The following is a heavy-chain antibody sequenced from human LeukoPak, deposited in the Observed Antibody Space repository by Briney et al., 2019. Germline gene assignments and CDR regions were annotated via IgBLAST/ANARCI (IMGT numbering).Heavy chain of an antibody. Sequence: ETPSLTCTVSGGSISSYYWSWIRQPAGKGLEWIGRIYTNGSTNYNPSLRSRVTMSVDTSKNQFSLKLSSVTAADTAVYYCARDGEYYDILTGYLPLFDYWGQGTLVTVSS. D-gene: IGHD3-9*01. CDR1: GGSISSYY. V-gene: IGHV4-4*07. CDR2: IYTNGST. CDR3: ARDGEYYDILTGYLPLFDY. J-gene: IGHJ4*02.